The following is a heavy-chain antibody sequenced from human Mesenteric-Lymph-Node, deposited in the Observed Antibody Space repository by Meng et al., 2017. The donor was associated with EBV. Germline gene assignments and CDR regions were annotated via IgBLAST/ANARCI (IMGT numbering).Heavy chain of an antibody. CDR1: GGSLRCGNW. CDR3: ASPSMSRYFDPRRTLVY. Sequence: QVALAGAGPGRVEPSGSRSFTCAGSGGSLRCGNWGSWARQPPGKGLEWIGEIYDSGNTNYNPSLKSRVTISVDKSKNQFSLNLNSVTAADTAVYYCASPSMSRYFDPRRTLVYWGQGTLVTVSS. D-gene: IGHD3-9*01. V-gene: IGHV4-4*02. J-gene: IGHJ4*02. CDR2: IYDSGNT.